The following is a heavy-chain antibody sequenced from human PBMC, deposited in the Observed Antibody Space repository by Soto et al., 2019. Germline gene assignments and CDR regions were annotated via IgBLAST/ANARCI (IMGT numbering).Heavy chain of an antibody. Sequence: QVQLVESGGGLVKPGGSLRVSCAASGFSFSDYYMTWISQAPGKGLEWVSYISGSGDNIHYADSVKGRFTISRDNAKNSLYLQMDSLRVEVTAVYYCARGACITCYYDDWFYTWGQGTLVTVSS. CDR1: GFSFSDYY. D-gene: IGHD2-15*01. CDR2: ISGSGDNI. V-gene: IGHV3-11*01. J-gene: IGHJ5*02. CDR3: ARGACITCYYDDWFYT.